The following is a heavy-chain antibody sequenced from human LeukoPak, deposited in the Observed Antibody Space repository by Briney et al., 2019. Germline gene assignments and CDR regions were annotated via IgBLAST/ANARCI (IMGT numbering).Heavy chain of an antibody. CDR1: GHTFTGYY. D-gene: IGHD1-26*01. V-gene: IGHV1-2*02. J-gene: IGHJ4*02. CDR2: INPNSGGT. CDR3: ARGVSGSYSFDY. Sequence: ASVKVSCKASGHTFTGYYMHWVRQAPGQGLEWMGWINPNSGGTNYARKFQGRVTMTRDTPISTAYMDLSRLRSDDTAVYYCARGVSGSYSFDYWGQGTLVTVSS.